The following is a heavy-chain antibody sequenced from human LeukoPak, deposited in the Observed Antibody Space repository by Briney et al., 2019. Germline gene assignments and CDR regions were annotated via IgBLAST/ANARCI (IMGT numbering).Heavy chain of an antibody. Sequence: PGGSLRLSCAASGFRFNTYWMSWVRQAPGKGLEWVANIKQDGSEKYYVDSVKGRFTISRDNAKNSLYLQMNSLRAEDTAVYYCARADYSSNWYPKGYFDYWGQGTLVTVSS. CDR1: GFRFNTYW. D-gene: IGHD6-13*01. CDR2: IKQDGSEK. V-gene: IGHV3-7*01. J-gene: IGHJ4*02. CDR3: ARADYSSNWYPKGYFDY.